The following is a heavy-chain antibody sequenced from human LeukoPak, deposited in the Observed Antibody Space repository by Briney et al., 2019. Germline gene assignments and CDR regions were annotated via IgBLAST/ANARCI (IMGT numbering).Heavy chain of an antibody. D-gene: IGHD3-10*01. J-gene: IGHJ5*02. CDR3: VKPYYFSSGSLT. V-gene: IGHV3-7*01. CDR2: IKQDGSEK. CDR1: GFTFSNNA. Sequence: GGSLRLSCAASGFTFSNNAMHWVRQAPGKGLEWVATIKQDGSEKYYMDSVKGRFIISRDNAKNSLHLQMNSLRAEDTAVYYCVKPYYFSSGSLTWGQGTLVTVSS.